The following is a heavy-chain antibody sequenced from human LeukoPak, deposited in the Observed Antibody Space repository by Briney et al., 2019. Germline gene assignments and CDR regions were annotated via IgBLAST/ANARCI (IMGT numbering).Heavy chain of an antibody. V-gene: IGHV3-30-3*01. D-gene: IGHD6-19*01. J-gene: IGHJ4*02. CDR3: ARDRQWLADYYFDY. CDR2: ISYDGSNK. CDR1: GFTFSSYA. Sequence: SGRSLRLSCAASGFTFSSYAMHWVRQAPGKGLEWVAVISYDGSNKYYADSVKGRFTISRDNSNNTLYLQMNSLRAEDTAVYYCARDRQWLADYYFDYWGQGTLVTVSS.